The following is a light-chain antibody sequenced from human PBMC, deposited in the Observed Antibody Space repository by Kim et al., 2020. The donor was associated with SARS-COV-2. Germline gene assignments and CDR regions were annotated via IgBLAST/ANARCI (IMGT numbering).Light chain of an antibody. V-gene: IGLV3-1*01. CDR2: KDS. CDR1: KLGEKY. CDR3: QAADSSTAWV. J-gene: IGLJ3*02. Sequence: SYELTQPPSVSVSPGQTASITCSGEKLGEKYACWYQQKPGQSPVLVIYKDSKRPSGIPERFSGSNSGNTATLTIRGTQAMDEADYYCQAADSSTAWVFG.